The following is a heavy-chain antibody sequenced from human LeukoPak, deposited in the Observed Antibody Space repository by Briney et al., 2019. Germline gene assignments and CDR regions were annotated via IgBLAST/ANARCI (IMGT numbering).Heavy chain of an antibody. J-gene: IGHJ6*02. CDR1: GFTFSRYW. D-gene: IGHD3-10*02. CDR3: ARDLHYYVAMDV. Sequence: GGSLRLSCAASGFTFSRYWMSWVRQAPGKGLEWVANIKQDASEKYYVDSVKGRFTISRDNAKNSLYLQMNSLRAEDTAVYYCARDLHYYVAMDVWGQGTTVTVSS. CDR2: IKQDASEK. V-gene: IGHV3-7*04.